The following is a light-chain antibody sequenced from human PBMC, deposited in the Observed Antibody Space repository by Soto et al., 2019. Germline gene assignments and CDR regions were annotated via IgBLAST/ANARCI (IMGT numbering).Light chain of an antibody. CDR2: EVS. V-gene: IGLV2-23*02. CDR1: SSDVGSYNL. Sequence: QSALTQPASVSGSPGQSITISCTGTSSDVGSYNLVSWYQRHPGKAPKLMISEVSKRPSGVSNRFSGSKSGNTASLAISGLQAEDEADYYCCTYAGSSTFVFGGGTKVTVL. J-gene: IGLJ2*01. CDR3: CTYAGSSTFV.